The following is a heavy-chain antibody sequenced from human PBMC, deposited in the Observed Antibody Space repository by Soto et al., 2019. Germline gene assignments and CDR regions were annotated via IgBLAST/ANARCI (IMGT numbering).Heavy chain of an antibody. D-gene: IGHD6-13*01. V-gene: IGHV6-1*01. CDR1: GDSVSSNSAA. Sequence: PSQTLSLTCAISGDSVSSNSAAWNWIRQSPSRGLEWLGRTYYRSKWYNDYAVSVKSRITINPDTSKNQFSLQLNSVTPEDTAVYYCAGARSTWGSTWYFDYWAQGTLVTVS. CDR3: AGARSTWGSTWYFDY. CDR2: TYYRSKWYN. J-gene: IGHJ4*02.